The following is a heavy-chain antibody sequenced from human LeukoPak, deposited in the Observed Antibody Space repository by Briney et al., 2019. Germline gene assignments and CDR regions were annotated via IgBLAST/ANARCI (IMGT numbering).Heavy chain of an antibody. CDR2: INPSGGST. CDR1: GYTFTSYY. J-gene: IGHJ4*02. Sequence: GASVKVSCKASGYTFTSYYMHWVRQAPGQGLEWMGIINPSGGSTSYAQKFQGRVTMTRDTSMSTVYMELSSLRSEDTAVYYCARDSYDSSGSIFYYFDYWGQGTLVTVSS. V-gene: IGHV1-46*01. CDR3: ARDSYDSSGSIFYYFDY. D-gene: IGHD3-22*01.